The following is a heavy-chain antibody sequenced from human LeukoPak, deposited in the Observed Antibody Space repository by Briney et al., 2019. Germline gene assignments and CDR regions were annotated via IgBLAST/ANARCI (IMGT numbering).Heavy chain of an antibody. CDR2: ISPSGGST. Sequence: ASVKVSCKAFGYTFTSNYMHWVRQAPGQGPEWMGVISPSGGSTTYAQKFQGRVTLTRDMSTSTAYMELRSLRSDDTAVYYCARDWLGVVPAGYLSGYYYYYMDVWGKGTTVTVSS. CDR1: GYTFTSNY. CDR3: ARDWLGVVPAGYLSGYYYYYMDV. V-gene: IGHV1-46*01. J-gene: IGHJ6*03. D-gene: IGHD2-2*01.